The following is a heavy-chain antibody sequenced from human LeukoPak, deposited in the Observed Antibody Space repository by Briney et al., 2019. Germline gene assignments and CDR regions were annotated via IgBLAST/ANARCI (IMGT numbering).Heavy chain of an antibody. V-gene: IGHV4-59*08. Sequence: PSETLSLTCTLAGGSISSYYWSWIRQPPGKGLEWIGYIYYSGSTNYNPSLKSRVTISVDTSKNQFSLKLSSVTAADTAVYYCARLRISSGHFDYWGQGTLVTVSS. CDR1: GGSISSYY. J-gene: IGHJ4*02. CDR2: IYYSGST. D-gene: IGHD3-10*01. CDR3: ARLRISSGHFDY.